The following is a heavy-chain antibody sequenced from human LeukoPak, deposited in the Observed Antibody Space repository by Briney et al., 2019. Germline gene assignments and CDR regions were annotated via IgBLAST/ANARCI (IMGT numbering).Heavy chain of an antibody. D-gene: IGHD2-15*01. CDR2: IYTSGST. CDR3: AGYCSGGSCQTGGVDY. J-gene: IGHJ4*02. Sequence: PSETRSLTCTVSGGSISSYYWSWIRQPAGKGLEWIGRIYTSGSTNYNPSLKSRVTMSVDTSKNQFSLKLSSVTAADTAVYYCAGYCSGGSCQTGGVDYWGQGTLVTVSS. V-gene: IGHV4-4*07. CDR1: GGSISSYY.